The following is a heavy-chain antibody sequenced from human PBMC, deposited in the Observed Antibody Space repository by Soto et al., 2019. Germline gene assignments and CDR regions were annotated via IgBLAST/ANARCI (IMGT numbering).Heavy chain of an antibody. J-gene: IGHJ5*02. CDR3: ARAAGRFAELFWFDP. Sequence: QVQLVQSGAEVKKPGASVKVSCKASGCTFTSYNIHWVRQAPGQGLEWVGMINPRGFFTTYAQKFRGRVTMTGDTSTSVVYMELTNLRSEDTAVYYCARAAGRFAELFWFDPWGQGTLVSVSS. CDR1: GCTFTSYN. V-gene: IGHV1-46*01. CDR2: INPRGFFT. D-gene: IGHD3-10*01.